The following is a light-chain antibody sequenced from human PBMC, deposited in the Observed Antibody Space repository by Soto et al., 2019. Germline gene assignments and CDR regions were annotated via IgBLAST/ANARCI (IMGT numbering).Light chain of an antibody. CDR1: QGISHY. CDR2: TAS. J-gene: IGKJ4*01. Sequence: DIQMAQSPSSLSASVGDRVTITCRASQGISHYLAWYQQKPGKVPKLLIYTASTLQSGDPSRFSGSGSGTDFTLTISSLQPEDVATYYCQKYNSAPLTFGGGTTVEIK. CDR3: QKYNSAPLT. V-gene: IGKV1-27*01.